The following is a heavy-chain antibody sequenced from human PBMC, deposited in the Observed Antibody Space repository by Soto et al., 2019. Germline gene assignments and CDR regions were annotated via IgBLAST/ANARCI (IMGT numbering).Heavy chain of an antibody. CDR2: IYYSGST. V-gene: IGHV4-28*01. D-gene: IGHD3-3*01. Sequence: QVQLQESGPGLVKPSDTLSLTCAVSGYSISSSNWWGWIRQPPGKGLEWIGYIYYSGSTYYNPSLKSRVTMSVDTSKSPLSLKLSSVTAVDTGVYYCARKRGGVTSPSDYWGQGTLVSISS. CDR1: GYSISSSNW. J-gene: IGHJ4*02. CDR3: ARKRGGVTSPSDY.